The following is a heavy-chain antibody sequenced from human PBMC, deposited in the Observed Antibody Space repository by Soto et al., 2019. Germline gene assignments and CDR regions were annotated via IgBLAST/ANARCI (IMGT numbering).Heavy chain of an antibody. J-gene: IGHJ4*02. D-gene: IGHD2-2*01. V-gene: IGHV6-1*01. CDR1: GDSVSSNSAA. Sequence: SQTLSLTCAISGDSVSSNSAAWNWIRQSPSGGLEWLGRTYYRSRWYNDYAVSVRSRITIDPDTSKNQFSLHLNSETPEDTAVYYCAKGSAAGTRRGFVDYWGQGTLVTVSS. CDR2: TYYRSRWYN. CDR3: AKGSAAGTRRGFVDY.